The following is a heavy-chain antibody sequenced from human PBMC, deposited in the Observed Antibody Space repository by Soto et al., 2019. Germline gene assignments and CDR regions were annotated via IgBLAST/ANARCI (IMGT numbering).Heavy chain of an antibody. D-gene: IGHD3-3*01. V-gene: IGHV3-15*07. CDR2: IKNKGDGETT. Sequence: EAQLVESGGGLIKPGGSLRLSCAASGFVFSHAWVNWVRQAPGKGLEWVGRIKNKGDGETTDYAAPVKGRFTISRDDSKNTAYLQMDSLRTEDTAVYYCSYDFWVGGMDVWGQGTTVTVSS. CDR3: SYDFWVGGMDV. J-gene: IGHJ6*02. CDR1: GFVFSHAW.